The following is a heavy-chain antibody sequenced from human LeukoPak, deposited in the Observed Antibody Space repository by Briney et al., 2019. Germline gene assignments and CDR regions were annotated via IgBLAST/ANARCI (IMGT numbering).Heavy chain of an antibody. CDR3: AKYFAATGESHLDH. Sequence: SETLSLTCTVSGGSISGYYWSWTRQPPGKGLEWIGYIYYTGSTNYNPSLKSRVTMSADMSKDQFSLNLRSVTAADTAVYYCAKYFAATGESHLDHWGQGSLVTVSS. CDR1: GGSISGYY. CDR2: IYYTGST. D-gene: IGHD6-13*01. V-gene: IGHV4-59*12. J-gene: IGHJ4*02.